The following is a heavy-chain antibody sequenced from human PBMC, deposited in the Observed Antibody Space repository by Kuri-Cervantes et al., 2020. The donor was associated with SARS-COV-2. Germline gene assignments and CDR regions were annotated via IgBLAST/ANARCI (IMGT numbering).Heavy chain of an antibody. CDR3: ARVQVISVAHYFDS. J-gene: IGHJ4*02. Sequence: GSLRLSCTVSGGSISSYYWSWIRQPPGKGLEWIGCVYYSGSTHYNPSLKSRVTISVDTSKNQFSLRLTSVTAADTAVYYCARVQVISVAHYFDSWGQGTLVTVSS. CDR1: GGSISSYY. V-gene: IGHV4-59*01. D-gene: IGHD6-19*01. CDR2: VYYSGST.